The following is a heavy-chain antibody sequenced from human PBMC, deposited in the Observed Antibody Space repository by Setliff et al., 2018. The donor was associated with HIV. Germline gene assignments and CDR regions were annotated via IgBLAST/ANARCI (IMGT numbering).Heavy chain of an antibody. D-gene: IGHD1-26*01. V-gene: IGHV1-46*01. J-gene: IGHJ4*02. CDR3: ARDVVGAKKFDY. Sequence: ASVKVSCKASGYTFTSYYMHWVRQAPGQGLEWLGIINPSGGTTNYAQKFQGRVTMTRDTSTSTAYMELRSLTSDDTAIYYCARDVVGAKKFDYWGQGTLVTVSS. CDR2: INPSGGTT. CDR1: GYTFTSYY.